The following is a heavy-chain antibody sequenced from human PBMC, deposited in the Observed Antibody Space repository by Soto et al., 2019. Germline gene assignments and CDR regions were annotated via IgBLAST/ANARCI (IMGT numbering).Heavy chain of an antibody. CDR3: ARGPRWLQLGYFDY. CDR2: INHSGST. V-gene: IGHV4-34*01. J-gene: IGHJ4*02. Sequence: SETLSLTCAVYGGSFSGYHWSWIRQPPGKGLEWIGEINHSGSTNYNPSLKSRVTISVDTSKNQFSLKLSSVTAAYTAVYYCARGPRWLQLGYFDYWGQGTLVTVSS. CDR1: GGSFSGYH. D-gene: IGHD5-12*01.